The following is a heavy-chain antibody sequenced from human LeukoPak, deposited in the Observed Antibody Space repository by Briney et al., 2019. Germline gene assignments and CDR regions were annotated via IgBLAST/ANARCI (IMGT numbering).Heavy chain of an antibody. D-gene: IGHD2-2*01. CDR1: GYSFTTYG. V-gene: IGHV7-81*01. CDR2: FNTYTGNP. J-gene: IGHJ4*02. Sequence: ASVKVSCKASGYSFTTYGMNWVPQAPGQGLEWMGWFNTYTGNPTYAQGFTGRFVFSMDTSASTAYLQISSLKAEDMVMYYCARSWGRDIVVVPAAPRFDYWGQGTLVTVSS. CDR3: ARSWGRDIVVVPAAPRFDY.